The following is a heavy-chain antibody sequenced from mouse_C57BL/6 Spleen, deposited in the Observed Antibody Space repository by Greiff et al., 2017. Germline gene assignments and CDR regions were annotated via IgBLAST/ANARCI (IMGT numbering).Heavy chain of an antibody. Sequence: VQLQQSGPELVKPGASVKISCKASGYTFTDYYMNWVKQSHGKSLEWIGDINPNNGGTSYNQKFKGKATLTVDKSSSTAYMELRSLTSEDSAVYYCARSGGSSYGSFDYWGQGTTLTVSS. J-gene: IGHJ2*01. CDR3: ARSGGSSYGSFDY. V-gene: IGHV1-26*01. CDR1: GYTFTDYY. CDR2: INPNNGGT. D-gene: IGHD1-1*01.